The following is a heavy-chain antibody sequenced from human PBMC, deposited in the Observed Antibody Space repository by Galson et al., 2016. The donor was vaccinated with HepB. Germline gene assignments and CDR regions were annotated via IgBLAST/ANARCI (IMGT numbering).Heavy chain of an antibody. J-gene: IGHJ6*02. V-gene: IGHV3-53*01. CDR3: ARVPGDYYGMDV. CDR2: IYSGGTARFADSGGST. CDR1: GFTVSSSY. Sequence: SLRLSCAASGFTVSSSYMNWVRRAPGKGLEWVSVIYSGGTARFADSGGSTYYAYADSVKGRFTISRDNSKNTLYLQMNSLRTEDTAVYYCARVPGDYYGMDVWGQGTTVTVSS.